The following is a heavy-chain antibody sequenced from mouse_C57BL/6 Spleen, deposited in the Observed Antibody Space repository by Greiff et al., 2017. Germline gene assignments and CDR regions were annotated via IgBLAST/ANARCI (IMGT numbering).Heavy chain of an antibody. V-gene: IGHV1-55*01. CDR1: GYTFTSYW. D-gene: IGHD1-1*01. Sequence: QVQLQQPGAELVKPGASVKMSCKASGYTFTSYWITWVKQRPGQGLEWIGDIYPGSGSTYYNEKFKSKATLTVDTSSSTGYMQLSNLTSEDSAVYDSARGIGAIYCYGSSYGYWGQGTTLTVSS. J-gene: IGHJ2*01. CDR3: ARGIGAIYCYGSSYGY. CDR2: IYPGSGST.